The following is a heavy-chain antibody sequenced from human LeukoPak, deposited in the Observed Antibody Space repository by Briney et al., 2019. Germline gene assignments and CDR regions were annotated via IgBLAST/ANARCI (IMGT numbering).Heavy chain of an antibody. J-gene: IGHJ4*02. CDR3: ARETWDGDYDLEPTFDY. D-gene: IGHD4-17*01. V-gene: IGHV6-1*01. Sequence: SQTLSLTCAISGDSVSSNSAAWNWIRQSPSRGLEWLGRTYYRSKWYNDYAVSVKSRITINPDTSKNLFSLQLNSVTPEDTAVYYCARETWDGDYDLEPTFDYWGQGTLVTVSS. CDR1: GDSVSSNSAA. CDR2: TYYRSKWYN.